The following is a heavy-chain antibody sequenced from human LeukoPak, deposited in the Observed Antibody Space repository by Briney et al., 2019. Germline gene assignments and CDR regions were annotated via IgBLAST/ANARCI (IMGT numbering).Heavy chain of an antibody. D-gene: IGHD2-15*01. J-gene: IGHJ4*02. CDR2: MSSSDDGR. Sequence: GGSLRLSCATSGFSLSSYAMSWVRQAPGKGLEWVSAMSSSDDGRYYAASVRGRFTISRDTSRSTLYLQMNSLRAEDAAVYYCAKAPVTSCRGAFCYPFDYWGQGTLVTVSS. V-gene: IGHV3-23*01. CDR1: GFSLSSYA. CDR3: AKAPVTSCRGAFCYPFDY.